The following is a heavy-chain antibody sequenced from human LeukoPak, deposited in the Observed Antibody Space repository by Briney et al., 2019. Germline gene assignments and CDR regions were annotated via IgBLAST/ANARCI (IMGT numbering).Heavy chain of an antibody. CDR2: INPNSGGT. CDR3: AREDTWRYYYYMDV. J-gene: IGHJ6*03. V-gene: IGHV1-2*02. D-gene: IGHD5-18*01. CDR1: GYTFTGYY. Sequence: ASVKVSCKASGYTFTGYYMHWVRQAPGQGLEWMGWINPNSGGTNYAQKFQGRVTTTRDTSISTAYMELSRLRSDDTAVYYCAREDTWRYYYYMDVWGKGTTVTVSS.